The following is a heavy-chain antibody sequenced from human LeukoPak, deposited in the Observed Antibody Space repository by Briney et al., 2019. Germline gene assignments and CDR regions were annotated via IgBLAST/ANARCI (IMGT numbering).Heavy chain of an antibody. V-gene: IGHV3-23*01. CDR2: ISGSGGST. CDR1: GFTFSSYA. J-gene: IGHJ4*02. D-gene: IGHD3-22*01. Sequence: TGGSLRLSCAASGFTFSSYAMSWVRQAPGKGLEWVSAISGSGGSTYYADSVKGRFTISRDNSKNTLYLQMNSLRAEDTAVYYCARDLDYDSSGYYSDYWGQGTLVTVSS. CDR3: ARDLDYDSSGYYSDY.